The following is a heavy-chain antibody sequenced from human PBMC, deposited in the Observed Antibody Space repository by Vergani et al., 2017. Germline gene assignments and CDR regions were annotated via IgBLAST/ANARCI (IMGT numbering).Heavy chain of an antibody. CDR3: AREVPFRTRWFDP. J-gene: IGHJ5*02. CDR1: GYTFTSYY. CDR2: INPSGGST. Sequence: QVQLVQSGAEVKKPGASVKVSCKASGYTFTSYYMHWVRQAPGQGLEWMGIINPSGGSTSYAQKFQGRVTMTRDTSPSTVYMELSSLRSEDTAVYYCAREVPFRTRWFDPWGQGTLVTVSS. D-gene: IGHD2-8*01. V-gene: IGHV1-46*01.